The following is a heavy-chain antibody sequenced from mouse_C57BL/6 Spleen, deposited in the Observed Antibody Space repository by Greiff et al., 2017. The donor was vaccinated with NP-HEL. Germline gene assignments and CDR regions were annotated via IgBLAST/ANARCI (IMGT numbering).Heavy chain of an antibody. CDR3: ARLGYSNYSYYFDY. Sequence: VKLQQPGAELVRPGSSVKLSCKASGYTFTSYWMDWVKQRPGQGLEWIGNIYPSDSETHYNQKFKDKATLTVDKSSSTAYKQLSSLTSEDSAVYYCARLGYSNYSYYFDYWGQGTTLTVSS. CDR2: IYPSDSET. D-gene: IGHD2-5*01. V-gene: IGHV1-61*01. CDR1: GYTFTSYW. J-gene: IGHJ2*01.